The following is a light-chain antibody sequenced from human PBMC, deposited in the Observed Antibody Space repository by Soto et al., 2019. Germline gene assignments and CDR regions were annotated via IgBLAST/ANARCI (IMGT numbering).Light chain of an antibody. CDR3: QQYGSSAWT. V-gene: IGKV3-20*01. CDR2: GAS. J-gene: IGKJ1*01. CDR1: QSVRSSY. Sequence: EIVLTQSPGTLSLSPGERATLSCRASQSVRSSYLAWYQQKPGQAPRLLIYGASRRATGIPDTFSGSGSGTDFTLTISRLEPEDFAVYYCQQYGSSAWTFGQGTKVEIK.